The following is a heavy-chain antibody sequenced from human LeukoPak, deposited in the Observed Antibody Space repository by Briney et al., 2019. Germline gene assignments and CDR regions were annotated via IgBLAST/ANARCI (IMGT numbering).Heavy chain of an antibody. CDR2: INPSGGST. Sequence: GASVKVSCKASGYTFTSYYMHWVRQAPGQGLEWMGIINPSGGSTSYAQKFQGRVTMTRDTSTSTVYMELSSLRSEDAAVYYCARAYYYDSSGYQPFDYWGQGTLVTVSS. CDR3: ARAYYYDSSGYQPFDY. J-gene: IGHJ4*02. CDR1: GYTFTSYY. V-gene: IGHV1-46*01. D-gene: IGHD3-22*01.